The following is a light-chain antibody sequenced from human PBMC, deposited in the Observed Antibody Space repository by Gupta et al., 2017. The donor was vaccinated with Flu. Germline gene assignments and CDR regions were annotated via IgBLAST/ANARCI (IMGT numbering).Light chain of an antibody. CDR3: SSYTNTNTLVV. Sequence: QSALTQLASVSGSPGQSITISCTGTSSDVGGYKYVSCYHNHPGKAPKLMIFEVSNRPSGVANRSAGSKSDNTASLTISGLQAEEEAHYYCSSYTNTNTLVVFGGGTKLTVL. CDR1: SSDVGGYKY. CDR2: EVS. V-gene: IGLV2-14*01. J-gene: IGLJ2*01.